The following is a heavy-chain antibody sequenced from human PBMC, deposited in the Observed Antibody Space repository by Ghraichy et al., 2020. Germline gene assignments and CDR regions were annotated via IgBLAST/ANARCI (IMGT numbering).Heavy chain of an antibody. CDR1: GGSINSSY. J-gene: IGHJ5*02. Sequence: SETLSLTCTVSGGSINSSYWSWIRQPAGKGLEWTGRIHSRGGTYYNPSLKSRVTMSIDTSRKQFSLKLTSVTAADTAVYYCARTVNVGLTVIWFDPWGQGTRVTVSP. V-gene: IGHV4-4*07. CDR2: IHSRGGT. CDR3: ARTVNVGLTVIWFDP. D-gene: IGHD2-8*02.